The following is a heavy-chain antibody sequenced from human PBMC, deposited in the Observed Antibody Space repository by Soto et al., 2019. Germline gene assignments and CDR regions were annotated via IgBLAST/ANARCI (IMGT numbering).Heavy chain of an antibody. CDR1: GYTFTSYD. CDR2: MNPNSGNT. Sequence: QVQLVQSGAEVKKPGASVKVSCKASGYTFTSYDINWVRQATGQGLEWMGWMNPNSGNTGYAQKFQGRVTMTRNTSISTVYMELSSLRSEDTAVYYCARGRGDIVLMVYAKYFDYWGQGTLVTVSS. J-gene: IGHJ4*02. D-gene: IGHD2-8*01. CDR3: ARGRGDIVLMVYAKYFDY. V-gene: IGHV1-8*01.